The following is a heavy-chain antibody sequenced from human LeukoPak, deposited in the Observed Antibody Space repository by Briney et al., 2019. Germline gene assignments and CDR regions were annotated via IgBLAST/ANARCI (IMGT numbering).Heavy chain of an antibody. V-gene: IGHV4-39*01. J-gene: IGHJ4*02. CDR1: GGSISSSSYY. D-gene: IGHD6-19*01. CDR3: ARHEASGWYSFDY. Sequence: SETLSLTCTVSGGSISSSSYYWGWIRQPPGKGLEWIGSIYYSGSTYYNPSLKSRVTISVDTSKNQFSLKLSSVTAADTAVYYCARHEASGWYSFDYWGQGTLVTVSS. CDR2: IYYSGST.